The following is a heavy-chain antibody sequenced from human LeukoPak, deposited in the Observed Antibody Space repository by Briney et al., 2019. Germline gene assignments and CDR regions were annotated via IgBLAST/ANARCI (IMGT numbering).Heavy chain of an antibody. V-gene: IGHV3-23*01. Sequence: PGGSLRLSCAASGFTFSSYAMSWVRQAPGKGLEWVSAISGSCGSTYYADSVKGRFTISRDNSKNTLYLQMNSLRAEDTAVYYCAKDPLPGDYYDSSGYYHNYWGQGTLVTVSS. D-gene: IGHD3-22*01. CDR2: ISGSCGST. CDR1: GFTFSSYA. CDR3: AKDPLPGDYYDSSGYYHNY. J-gene: IGHJ4*02.